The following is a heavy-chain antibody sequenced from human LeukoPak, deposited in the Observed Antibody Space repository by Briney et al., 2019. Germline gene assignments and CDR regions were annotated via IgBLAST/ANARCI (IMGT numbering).Heavy chain of an antibody. D-gene: IGHD6-19*01. Sequence: ASVKVSCKASGYTFIDYYVRWVRQAPGQGLEWMGWINPNAGGTNYAQKFQGRVTMAWDTSITTTYMELSRLTSDDTAVYYCARAHTTGWYWGQGTQVTVSS. CDR2: INPNAGGT. J-gene: IGHJ4*02. CDR1: GYTFIDYY. V-gene: IGHV1-2*02. CDR3: ARAHTTGWY.